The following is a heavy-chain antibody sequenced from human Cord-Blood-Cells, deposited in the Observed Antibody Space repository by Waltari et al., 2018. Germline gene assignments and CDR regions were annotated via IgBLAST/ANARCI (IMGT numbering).Heavy chain of an antibody. CDR1: GFTCSSYW. V-gene: IGHV3-7*01. CDR3: ARDHDYGDYYFDY. Sequence: EVQLVESGGGLVQPGGSLRLSCAASGFTCSSYWMSWVRQAPGKGLEWVANITQDGSEKYYVDSVKGRFTISRDNAKNSLYLQMNSLRAEDTAVYYCARDHDYGDYYFDYWGQGTLVTVSS. CDR2: ITQDGSEK. D-gene: IGHD4-17*01. J-gene: IGHJ4*02.